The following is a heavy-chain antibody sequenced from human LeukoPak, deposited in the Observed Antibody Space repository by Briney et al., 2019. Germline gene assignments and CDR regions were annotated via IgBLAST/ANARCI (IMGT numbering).Heavy chain of an antibody. Sequence: PGGSLRLSCAASGFTFSSYEMNWVRQAPGKGLEWVSYISSSGSTIYYADSVKGRFTISRDNAKNTLYLQMNSLRAEDTAVYYCAREGNYYGSGSYDAFDIWGQGTMVTVSS. CDR2: ISSSGSTI. V-gene: IGHV3-48*03. J-gene: IGHJ3*02. D-gene: IGHD3-10*01. CDR1: GFTFSSYE. CDR3: AREGNYYGSGSYDAFDI.